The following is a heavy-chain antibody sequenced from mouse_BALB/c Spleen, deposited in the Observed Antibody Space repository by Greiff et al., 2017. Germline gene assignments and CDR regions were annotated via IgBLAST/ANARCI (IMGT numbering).Heavy chain of an antibody. V-gene: IGHV5-6-3*01. CDR1: GFTFSSYG. D-gene: IGHD4-1*01. CDR2: INSNGGST. CDR3: ARELGKIYYYAMDY. J-gene: IGHJ4*01. Sequence: EVQGVESGGGLVQPGGSLKLSCAASGFTFSSYGMSWVRQTPDKRLELVATINSNGGSTYYPDSVKGRFTISRDNAKNTLYLQMSSLKSEDTAMYYCARELGKIYYYAMDYWGQGTSVTVSS.